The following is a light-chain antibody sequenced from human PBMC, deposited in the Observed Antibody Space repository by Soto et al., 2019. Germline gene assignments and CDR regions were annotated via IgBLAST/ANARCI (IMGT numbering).Light chain of an antibody. Sequence: EIVLTQSPGTLSLSPGERATLSCRASQDVSTTFFAWYQQKPGQAPRLLIYGTSNRATGIPDRFSGSGSGTDFTLTISRQEPEDFAVYYCQQYGSSPLTFGGGTRMEIK. J-gene: IGKJ4*01. CDR1: QDVSTTF. CDR3: QQYGSSPLT. V-gene: IGKV3-20*01. CDR2: GTS.